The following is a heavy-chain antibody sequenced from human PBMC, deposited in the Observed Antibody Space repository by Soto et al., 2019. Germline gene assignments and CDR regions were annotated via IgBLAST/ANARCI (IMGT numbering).Heavy chain of an antibody. CDR2: IYYSGNT. D-gene: IGHD3-16*01. V-gene: IGHV4-30-4*01. CDR3: ASYNYDAKGTPRYFDL. CDR1: GGSISSGDYY. J-gene: IGHJ2*01. Sequence: SETLSLTCTVSGGSISSGDYYWSWIRQPPGEGLEWIGYIYYSGNTYYNPSLKSRITISVDTSKNQFSLKLSSVTAADTAVYYCASYNYDAKGTPRYFDLWGRGTLVTVS.